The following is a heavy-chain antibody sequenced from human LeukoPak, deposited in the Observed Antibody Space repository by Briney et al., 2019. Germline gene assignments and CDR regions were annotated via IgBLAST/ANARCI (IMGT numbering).Heavy chain of an antibody. CDR1: GGSISSYY. Sequence: SETLSLTCTVSGGSISSYYWSWIRQPPGKGLEWIGYIYYSGSTNYNPSLKSRVTISVDTSKNQFSLKLSSVTAADTAVYYCAKSNAVAEYYGMDVWGQGTTVTVSS. J-gene: IGHJ6*02. V-gene: IGHV4-59*08. CDR2: IYYSGST. D-gene: IGHD6-19*01. CDR3: AKSNAVAEYYGMDV.